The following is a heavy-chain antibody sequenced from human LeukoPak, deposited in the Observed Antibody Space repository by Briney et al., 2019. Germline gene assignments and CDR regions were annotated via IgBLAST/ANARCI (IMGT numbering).Heavy chain of an antibody. D-gene: IGHD3-22*01. CDR3: ARETGGSGCSILFDY. CDR2: IWYDGSNK. Sequence: GRSLRLSCAASGFTFSSYGMHWVRQAPGKGLEWVAVIWYDGSNKYYADSVKGRFTISRDNSKNTLYLQMNSLRAEDTAVYYCARETGGSGCSILFDYWGQGTLVTVSS. J-gene: IGHJ4*02. V-gene: IGHV3-33*01. CDR1: GFTFSSYG.